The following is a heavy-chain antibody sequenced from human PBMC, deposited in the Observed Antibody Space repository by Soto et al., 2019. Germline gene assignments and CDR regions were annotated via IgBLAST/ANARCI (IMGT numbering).Heavy chain of an antibody. CDR3: ARDSEHYDFWSGYYKGGYYYYGMDV. Sequence: ASVKVSCKASGYTFTGYYMHWVRQAPGQGLEWMGWINPNSGGTNYAQKFQGWVTMTRDTSISTAYMELSRLRSDDTAVYYRARDSEHYDFWSGYYKGGYYYYGMDVWGQGTTVTVSS. V-gene: IGHV1-2*04. J-gene: IGHJ6*02. CDR1: GYTFTGYY. D-gene: IGHD3-3*01. CDR2: INPNSGGT.